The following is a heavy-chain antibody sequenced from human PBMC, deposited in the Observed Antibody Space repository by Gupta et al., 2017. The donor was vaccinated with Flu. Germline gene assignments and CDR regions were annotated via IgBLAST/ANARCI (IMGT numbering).Heavy chain of an antibody. D-gene: IGHD3-10*01. J-gene: IGHJ5*02. Sequence: QLQLQESGPPLVKPSETLSLTCSVSGGSMTGASYYWAWIRQPPGQGLEWIATIFYTGSTYYNPSLKSRATISVDTSKNQFSLKLTSVTAADTAVYYCSRELVWFGDNKFDPWGQGTLVTVSS. CDR2: IFYTGST. V-gene: IGHV4-39*01. CDR3: SRELVWFGDNKFDP. CDR1: GGSMTGASYY.